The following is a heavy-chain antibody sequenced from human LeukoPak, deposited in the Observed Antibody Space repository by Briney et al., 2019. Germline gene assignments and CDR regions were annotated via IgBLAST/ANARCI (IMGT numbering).Heavy chain of an antibody. D-gene: IGHD6-19*01. Sequence: EGSLRLSCAASGFTFSNFGMHWVRQAPGKGLEWVSSTVSRGTTQYADSVKGRFTVSRDTSKNTLYLQMNSLRADDTAVYYCAKCSTSAYTTGWCNWIDPWGQGTLVTVSS. CDR2: TVSRGTT. CDR3: AKCSTSAYTTGWCNWIDP. V-gene: IGHV3-23*01. J-gene: IGHJ5*02. CDR1: GFTFSNFG.